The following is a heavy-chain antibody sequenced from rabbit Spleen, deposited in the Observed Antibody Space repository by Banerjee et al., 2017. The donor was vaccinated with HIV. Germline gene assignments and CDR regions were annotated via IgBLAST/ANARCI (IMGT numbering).Heavy chain of an antibody. J-gene: IGHJ6*01. Sequence: QSLEESGGDLVKPGASLTLTCTASGFSFSSYYWICWVRQAPGKGLEWIGYIDPVFGIAVYASWVNGRFTLSSHNAQNTLYLQLNSLTAADTATYFCARDTSSSFSSYGMDLWAQAPWSPS. CDR2: IDPVFGIA. D-gene: IGHD1-1*01. V-gene: IGHV1S40*01. CDR1: GFSFSSYYW. CDR3: ARDTSSSFSSYGMDL.